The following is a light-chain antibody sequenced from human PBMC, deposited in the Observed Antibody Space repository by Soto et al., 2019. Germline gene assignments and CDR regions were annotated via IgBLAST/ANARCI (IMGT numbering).Light chain of an antibody. CDR2: GAS. V-gene: IGKV3-20*01. J-gene: IGKJ1*01. CDR3: QQYGTSPWT. Sequence: EIVLTQSPGTLSLSPGERATLSCRASQSVSSSYLAWYQQKPGQAPRLLIYGASSRAIGIPDRFCSSGSGTVFTLTIIRVEAEDFAVYCCQQYGTSPWTFGQGTKVELQ. CDR1: QSVSSSY.